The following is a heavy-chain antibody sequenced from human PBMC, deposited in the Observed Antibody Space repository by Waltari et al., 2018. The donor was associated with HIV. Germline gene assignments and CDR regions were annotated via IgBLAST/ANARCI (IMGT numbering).Heavy chain of an antibody. CDR3: VFRRTKKTRGGDEDY. CDR2: INAGNGNT. D-gene: IGHD2-21*02. CDR1: GYTFTSYA. J-gene: IGHJ4*02. Sequence: QVQLVQSGAEVKKPGASVKVSCKASGYTFTSYAMHWVRQAPGQRLEWMGWINAGNGNTKYSQKFQGRVTITRDTSASTAYMELSSLRSEDTAVYYCVFRRTKKTRGGDEDYWGQGTLVTVSS. V-gene: IGHV1-3*01.